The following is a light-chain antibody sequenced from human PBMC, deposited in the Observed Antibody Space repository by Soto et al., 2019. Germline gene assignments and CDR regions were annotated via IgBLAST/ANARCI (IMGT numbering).Light chain of an antibody. CDR3: QQLNTYPIT. CDR2: AAS. J-gene: IGKJ5*01. Sequence: IHFTEAPSFLSASILDRVTITFLASQGISSDLAWYQQKPGKAPKLLMYAASTLQSGVPSRFSGSGSGTEFTLTISSLQPEDFATYYCQQLNTYPITFGQGTRLEIK. V-gene: IGKV1-9*01. CDR1: QGISSD.